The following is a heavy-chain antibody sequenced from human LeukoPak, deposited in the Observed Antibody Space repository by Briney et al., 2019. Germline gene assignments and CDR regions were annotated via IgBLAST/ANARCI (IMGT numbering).Heavy chain of an antibody. J-gene: IGHJ4*02. V-gene: IGHV4-34*01. D-gene: IGHD2-15*01. CDR3: ARGRYCSGGSCYSGGAYYFDY. Sequence: SETLSLTCAVYGGSFSGYYWSWIRQPPGKGLEWIGEINHSGSTNYNPSLKSRVTISVDTSKNQFSLKLSSVTAADTAVYYCARGRYCSGGSCYSGGAYYFDYWGQGTPVTVSS. CDR1: GGSFSGYY. CDR2: INHSGST.